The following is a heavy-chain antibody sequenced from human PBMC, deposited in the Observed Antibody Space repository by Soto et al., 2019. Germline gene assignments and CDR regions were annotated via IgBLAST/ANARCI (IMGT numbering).Heavy chain of an antibody. D-gene: IGHD2-15*01. CDR1: GFTVSSNY. CDR3: ARAGVGYCSGGSCHSHDAFDI. J-gene: IGHJ3*02. Sequence: RLSCAASGFTVSSNYMSWVRQAPGKGLEWVSVIYSGGSTYYADSVKGRFTISRDNSKNTLYLQVNSLRAEDTAVYYCARAGVGYCSGGSCHSHDAFDIWGQGTMVTVSS. V-gene: IGHV3-66*01. CDR2: IYSGGST.